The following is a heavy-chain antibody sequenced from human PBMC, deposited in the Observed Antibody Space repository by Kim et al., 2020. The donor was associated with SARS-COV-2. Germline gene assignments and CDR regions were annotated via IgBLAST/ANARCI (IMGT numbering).Heavy chain of an antibody. CDR2: VYHSGST. J-gene: IGHJ6*02. Sequence: SETLSLTCAVSGAVSGGSFSSGNWWTWVRQSPGKGLEWIGEVYHSGSTNYNPSLKSRVTISVDKSRNQFSLRLSSVTAADTAVYYCTRAKSYYNYGMDVWGQGTSVTVAS. V-gene: IGHV4-4*02. CDR1: GGSFSSGNW. D-gene: IGHD5-12*01. CDR3: TRAKSYYNYGMDV.